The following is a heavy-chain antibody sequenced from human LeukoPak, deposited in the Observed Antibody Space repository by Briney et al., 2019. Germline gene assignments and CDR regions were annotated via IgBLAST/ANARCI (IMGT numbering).Heavy chain of an antibody. Sequence: GGSLRLSCVASGFTFSTHWMHWVRQAPGKGLVWVARIHSDGSSTTYADSVKGRFTISRDNAKNTLYLQMNSLRAEDTAVYYCARDIYSKSGDDYWGQGTLVTVSS. CDR3: ARDIYSKSGDDY. CDR1: GFTFSTHW. J-gene: IGHJ4*02. D-gene: IGHD6-13*01. CDR2: IHSDGSST. V-gene: IGHV3-74*01.